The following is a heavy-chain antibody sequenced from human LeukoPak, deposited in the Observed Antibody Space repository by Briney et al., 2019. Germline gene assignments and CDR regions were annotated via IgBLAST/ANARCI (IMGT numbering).Heavy chain of an antibody. CDR3: ATSLRLSGQRERGYFDY. CDR1: GFTFSSYA. D-gene: IGHD3-10*01. CDR2: ISGSGGST. V-gene: IGHV3-23*01. J-gene: IGHJ4*02. Sequence: PGGSLRLSCAASGFTFSSYAMSWVRQAPGKGLEWVSAISGSGGSTYYADSVRGRFTISRDNSKNTLYLQMNSLRAEDTAVCYCATSLRLSGQRERGYFDYWGQGTLVTVSS.